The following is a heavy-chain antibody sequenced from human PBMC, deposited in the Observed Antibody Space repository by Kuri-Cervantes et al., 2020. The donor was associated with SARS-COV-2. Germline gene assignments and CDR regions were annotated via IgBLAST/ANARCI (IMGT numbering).Heavy chain of an antibody. J-gene: IGHJ4*02. CDR2: IFSNDEK. D-gene: IGHD2-15*01. CDR3: ARILVDCSVGSCYYPFDY. V-gene: IGHV2-26*01. CDR1: GFSRSTNGMC. Sequence: SGATLVKPTQTLTLTCSFSGFSRSTNGMCLSWIRQPPGKALEWLAHIFSNDEKSYSTSLKSRLTISKDTSKSQVVLTMTNMDPVDTATYYGARILVDCSVGSCYYPFDYWGQGTLVTVSS.